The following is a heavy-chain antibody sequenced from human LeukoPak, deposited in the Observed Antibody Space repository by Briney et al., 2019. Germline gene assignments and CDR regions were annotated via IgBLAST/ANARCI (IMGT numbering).Heavy chain of an antibody. D-gene: IGHD2-15*01. V-gene: IGHV1-69*04. CDR1: GGTFSSYT. CDR2: IIPIIGIA. CDR3: ARDRRYCRGGSCYSSGNYYYYMDV. J-gene: IGHJ6*03. Sequence: SVKVSCKASGGTFSSYTIRWVRQAPGQGLEWMGRIIPIIGIANSAQKFQGRVTITADKSTSTASMERSSLRSEDTAVYYCARDRRYCRGGSCYSSGNYYYYMDVWGKGTTVTVSS.